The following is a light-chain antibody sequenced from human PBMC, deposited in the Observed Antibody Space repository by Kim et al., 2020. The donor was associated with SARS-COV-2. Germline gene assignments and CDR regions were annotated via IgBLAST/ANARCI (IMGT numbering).Light chain of an antibody. Sequence: GQSITIPCTGTSSDVGGYTYVSWYQQHPGKAPKLMIYDVSKRPSGVSNRFSGSKSGNTASLSISGLQAEDEADYYCSSYTSSSTWVLGGGTQLTVL. V-gene: IGLV2-14*04. CDR2: DVS. J-gene: IGLJ3*02. CDR3: SSYTSSSTWV. CDR1: SSDVGGYTY.